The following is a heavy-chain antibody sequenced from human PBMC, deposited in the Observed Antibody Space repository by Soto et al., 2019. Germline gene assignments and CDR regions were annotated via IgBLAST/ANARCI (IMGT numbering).Heavy chain of an antibody. J-gene: IGHJ5*02. D-gene: IGHD5-12*01. CDR1: GYTFNSYG. V-gene: IGHV1-18*01. Sequence: GASVKVSCKASGYTFNSYGITWVRQAPGQGLEWMGWISAYNGDTNHAQNFRGRVTMTTDTSTSTAYMELRSLRSDDTAMYYCARDIVHTRDKNWFDPWGQGTQVTVSS. CDR2: ISAYNGDT. CDR3: ARDIVHTRDKNWFDP.